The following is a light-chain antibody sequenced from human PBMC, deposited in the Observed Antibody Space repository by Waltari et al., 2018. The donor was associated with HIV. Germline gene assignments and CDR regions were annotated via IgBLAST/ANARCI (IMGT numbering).Light chain of an antibody. J-gene: IGLJ2*01. CDR1: NLGPKR. CDR2: YDS. Sequence: SYVLTQPPSVSVAPGQTARITCGGNNLGPKRLHRYQQKPGQAPVLVIYYDSDRPSGIPERFSGSNSGNSATLTIIRVEAGDEADYYCQVWDPSGDHLIFGGGTKLTVL. CDR3: QVWDPSGDHLI. V-gene: IGLV3-21*04.